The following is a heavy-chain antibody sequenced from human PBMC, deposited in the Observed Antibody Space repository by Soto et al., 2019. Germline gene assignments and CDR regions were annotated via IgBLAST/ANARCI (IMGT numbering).Heavy chain of an antibody. D-gene: IGHD2-2*02. J-gene: IGHJ6*02. CDR1: GFPFDEYA. V-gene: IGHV3-9*01. CDR2: ISWNSGKI. CDR3: AKDKSYMEGMDV. Sequence: EVQLVESGGGLVQPGRSLRLSCAASGFPFDEYAMHWVRQAPGKGLEWVSGISWNSGKIVYADSVKGRFTISRDNAKNSLYLQLNSLRVEDTALYYCAKDKSYMEGMDVWGQGTTVTVSS.